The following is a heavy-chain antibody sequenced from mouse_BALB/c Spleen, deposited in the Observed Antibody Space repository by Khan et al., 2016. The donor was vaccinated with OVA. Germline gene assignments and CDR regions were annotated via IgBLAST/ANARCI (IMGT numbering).Heavy chain of an antibody. D-gene: IGHD2-2*01. CDR3: ARSLYYGYSYAMDY. Sequence: VQLKESGPGLVKPSQSLSLTCTVTGYSITGGYAWNWIRQFPGNKLEWMGYISFSGYTNYNPSLTSRISLTRDTSKNQFFLQLNSVTTEDTATYYCARSLYYGYSYAMDYWGQGTSVTVSS. CDR2: ISFSGYT. V-gene: IGHV3-2*02. J-gene: IGHJ4*01. CDR1: GYSITGGYA.